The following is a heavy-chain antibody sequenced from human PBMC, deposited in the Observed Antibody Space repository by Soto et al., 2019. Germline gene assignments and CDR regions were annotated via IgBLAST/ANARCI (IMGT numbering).Heavy chain of an antibody. CDR1: GFTFSSYA. CDR3: AKDLETIAAALPYYYYYYMDV. J-gene: IGHJ6*03. V-gene: IGHV3-23*01. D-gene: IGHD6-13*01. CDR2: ISGSGGST. Sequence: PGGSLRLSCAASGFTFSSYAMSWVRQAPGKGLEWVSAISGSGGSTYYADSVKGRFTISRDNSKNTLYLQMNSLRAEDTAVHYCAKDLETIAAALPYYYYYYMDVWGKGTTVTVSS.